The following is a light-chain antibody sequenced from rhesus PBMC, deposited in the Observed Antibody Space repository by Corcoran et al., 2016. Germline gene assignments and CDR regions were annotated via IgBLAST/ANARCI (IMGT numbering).Light chain of an antibody. V-gene: IGKV1-66*01. CDR1: QDINYY. Sequence: DIQMTQSPSSLSASVGDRVTITCRASQDINYYLSWYQQKPGKAPKPLIYSASSLARGVPTRFSGVGSGTGYTLNISSLQPEVIAAYYCQQYNHSPYSFGHWTKVEIK. CDR3: QQYNHSPYS. J-gene: IGKJ2*01. CDR2: SAS.